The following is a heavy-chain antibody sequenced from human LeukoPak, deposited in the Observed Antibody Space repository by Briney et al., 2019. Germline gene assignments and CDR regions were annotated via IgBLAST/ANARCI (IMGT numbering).Heavy chain of an antibody. D-gene: IGHD6-13*01. J-gene: IGHJ4*02. CDR2: ITGDTSST. CDR1: GXTFSNYW. CDR3: ARDSRIAAAGLDY. V-gene: IGHV3-74*01. Sequence: GGSLRLSCAASGXTFSNYWMHWVRRAPGKGLVWVSRITGDTSSTSYADSVKGRFTISRDNAKNTLYLRMNSLRAEDTAVYYCARDSRIAAAGLDYWGQGTLVTVSS.